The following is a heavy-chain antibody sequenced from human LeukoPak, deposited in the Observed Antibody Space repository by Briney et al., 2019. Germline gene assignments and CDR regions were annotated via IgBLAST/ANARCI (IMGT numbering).Heavy chain of an antibody. CDR3: ARGVGPGISFDV. V-gene: IGHV4-59*01. Sequence: PSETLSLTCSISGASLSTYYWSWIRQPPGKGLQWLGYLHYSGNTNYNPFLKSRVTISVDTSKNRFSLKMGSVTAADTAVYYCARGVGPGISFDVWGQGTMVTVSS. CDR2: LHYSGNT. CDR1: GASLSTYY. D-gene: IGHD1-1*01. J-gene: IGHJ3*01.